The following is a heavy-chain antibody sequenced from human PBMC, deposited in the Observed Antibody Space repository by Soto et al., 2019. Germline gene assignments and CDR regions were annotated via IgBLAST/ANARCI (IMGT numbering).Heavy chain of an antibody. D-gene: IGHD3-3*01. CDR3: ARQYNDFWSGAWVPGYFDY. CDR1: GFTFRSYE. CDR2: IDSSGTNT. J-gene: IGHJ4*01. V-gene: IGHV3-48*03. Sequence: PGGSLRLSCAVSGFTFRSYEMNWVRQAPGKGLEWVSYIDSSGTNTYYAASVKGRFTISRDNAKNSLYLQMSSLRGEDTAVYYCARQYNDFWSGAWVPGYFDYWGQGTLVTVSS.